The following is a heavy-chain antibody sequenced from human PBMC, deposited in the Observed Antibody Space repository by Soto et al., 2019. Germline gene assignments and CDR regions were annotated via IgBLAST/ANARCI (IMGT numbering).Heavy chain of an antibody. V-gene: IGHV3-30-3*01. CDR3: ARDDWFDP. J-gene: IGHJ5*02. CDR2: ISYDGSNK. CDR1: GFTFSSYA. Sequence: QVQLVESGGGVVQPGRSLRLSCAASGFTFSSYAMHWVRQAPGKGLEWVAVISYDGSNKYYADSVKGRFTISRDNSKNTLYLQMNSLRAEDTAVYYCARDDWFDPWGQGTLVTASS.